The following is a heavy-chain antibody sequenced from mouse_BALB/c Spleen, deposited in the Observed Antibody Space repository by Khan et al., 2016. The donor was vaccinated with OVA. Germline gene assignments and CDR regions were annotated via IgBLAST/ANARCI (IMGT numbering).Heavy chain of an antibody. CDR2: IYPGSDNA. J-gene: IGHJ2*01. Sequence: VQLQESGPELVKPGASVKMSCKASGYTFTYYVITWVKQRTGQGLEWIGEIYPGSDNAYYNERFKGKATLTADKSSNTTRMQLSSLTSEDSAVYFCARGDGYYVYFDYWGQGTTLTVSS. CDR1: GYTFTYYV. D-gene: IGHD2-3*01. V-gene: IGHV1-81*01. CDR3: ARGDGYYVYFDY.